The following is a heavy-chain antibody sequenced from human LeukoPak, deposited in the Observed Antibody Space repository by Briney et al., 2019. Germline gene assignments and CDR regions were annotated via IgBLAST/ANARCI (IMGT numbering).Heavy chain of an antibody. CDR1: GFTFSSYA. CDR3: ARDPGGDYVGYYFDY. D-gene: IGHD4-17*01. V-gene: IGHV3-30*04. J-gene: IGHJ4*02. Sequence: GRSLRLSCAASGFTFSSYAMHWVRQAPGKRLEWVAVISYDGSNKYYADSVKGRFTISRDNSKNTLYLQMNSLRAEDTAVYYCARDPGGDYVGYYFDYWGQGTLVTVSS. CDR2: ISYDGSNK.